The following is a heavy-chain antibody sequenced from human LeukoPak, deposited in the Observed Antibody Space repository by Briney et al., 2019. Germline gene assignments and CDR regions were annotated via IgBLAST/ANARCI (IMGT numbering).Heavy chain of an antibody. CDR2: IYYSGST. CDR3: ARHASVDGNWPRPLDY. CDR1: GGSISSSPYY. V-gene: IGHV4-39*01. D-gene: IGHD6-19*01. J-gene: IGHJ4*02. Sequence: PSETLSLTCTVSGGSISSSPYYWGWIRQPPGKGLEWIGNIYYSGSTYYNPSLKTRVTISVDTSKNQFSLKLTSVTAADPAVYYCARHASVDGNWPRPLDYWGQGSLVTVSS.